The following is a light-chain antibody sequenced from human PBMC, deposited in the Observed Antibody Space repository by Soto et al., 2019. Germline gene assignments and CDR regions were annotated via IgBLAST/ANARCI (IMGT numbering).Light chain of an antibody. J-gene: IGLJ3*02. Sequence: QSALTQPASVSGSPGQSIIISCTGTSSDIGVYDFVSWYQQHPGRAPKLLIYDVTNRPSGISDRFSGSKSGNTASLTISGLQPEDEADYYCSSYITSTTRVFGGGTKLTVL. V-gene: IGLV2-14*01. CDR3: SSYITSTTRV. CDR1: SSDIGVYDF. CDR2: DVT.